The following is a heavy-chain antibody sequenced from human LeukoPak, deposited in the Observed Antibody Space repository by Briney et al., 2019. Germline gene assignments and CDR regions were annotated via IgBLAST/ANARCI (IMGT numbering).Heavy chain of an antibody. CDR1: GFTFDDYA. V-gene: IGHV3-9*01. D-gene: IGHD3-3*01. CDR3: ARETNLLLRGSALDI. J-gene: IGHJ3*02. CDR2: INWNSDSI. Sequence: GGSLRLSCAVSGFTFDDYAMHWVRQVPGKGLEWVSGINWNSDSIGYAVRGRFTISRDNAKNSLYLQMNSLRAEDTAVYYCARETNLLLRGSALDIWGQGTMVTVSS.